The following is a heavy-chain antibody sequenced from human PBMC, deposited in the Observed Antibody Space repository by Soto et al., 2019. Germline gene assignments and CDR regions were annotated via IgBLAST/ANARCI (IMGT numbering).Heavy chain of an antibody. V-gene: IGHV4-39*01. Sequence: TLALTCTVSGGSISSSSYYWGWIRQPPGKGLEWIGSIYYSGSTYYNPSLKSRVTISVDTSKNQFSLKLSSVTAADTAVYYCARHPTLNYYDSSGYYGSWFDPWGQGTLVTVSS. CDR2: IYYSGST. CDR3: ARHPTLNYYDSSGYYGSWFDP. D-gene: IGHD3-22*01. J-gene: IGHJ5*02. CDR1: GGSISSSSYY.